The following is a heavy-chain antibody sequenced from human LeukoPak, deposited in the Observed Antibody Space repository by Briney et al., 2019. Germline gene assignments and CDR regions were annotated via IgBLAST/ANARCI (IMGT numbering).Heavy chain of an antibody. Sequence: GGSLRLSCAASGFTFNSYAMTWVRQAPGKGLEWVSAISGGGVNTYYADSVKGRFTISRDNSKNTLYLQMNSLRAEDTAVYYCARDPEEFDPWGQGTLVTVSS. V-gene: IGHV3-23*01. CDR3: ARDPEEFDP. CDR1: GFTFNSYA. J-gene: IGHJ5*02. CDR2: ISGGGVNT.